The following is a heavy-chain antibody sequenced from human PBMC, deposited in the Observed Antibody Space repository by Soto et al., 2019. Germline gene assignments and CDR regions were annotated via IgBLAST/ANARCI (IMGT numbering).Heavy chain of an antibody. J-gene: IGHJ6*02. D-gene: IGHD3-22*01. CDR3: AGPSSPLEAMIVGVRTKTYYYGMDV. CDR1: GYTFTSYG. CDR2: ISAYNGNT. Sequence: QVQLVQSGAEVKKPGASVKVSCKASGYTFTSYGISWVRQAPGQGLEWMGWISAYNGNTNYAQKLQGRVTMTTDTSTSTAYMELRRLRSDDTAVYYCAGPSSPLEAMIVGVRTKTYYYGMDVWGQVTTVTASS. V-gene: IGHV1-18*01.